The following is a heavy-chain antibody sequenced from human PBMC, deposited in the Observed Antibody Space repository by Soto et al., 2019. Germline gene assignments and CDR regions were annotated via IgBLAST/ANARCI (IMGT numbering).Heavy chain of an antibody. V-gene: IGHV3-64*01. J-gene: IGHJ4*02. CDR2: ISSNGGTT. D-gene: IGHD1-7*01. Sequence: EVQLVESGGGMVQPGGSLRLSCVASGFTFSSYVMHWVRQAPGKGLEYVSSISSNGGTTYYGNSVKGRFTISRDNSKNTLYLQMGSLRAEDMAVYYCVRPVSGNYDYWGQGTLVTVSS. CDR3: VRPVSGNYDY. CDR1: GFTFSSYV.